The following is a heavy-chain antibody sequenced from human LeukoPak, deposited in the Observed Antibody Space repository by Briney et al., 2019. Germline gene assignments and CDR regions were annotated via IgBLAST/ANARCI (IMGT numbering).Heavy chain of an antibody. V-gene: IGHV1-46*01. Sequence: ASVKVSCKASGYTFPSYFMHWVRRALGQGLEWMGIINPTGGSTTYAQKFQGRVTMTRDTSTSTVYMELSSLRSDDTAVYYCARVWGAIAAAGDAFDIWGQGTMVTVSS. D-gene: IGHD6-13*01. J-gene: IGHJ3*02. CDR3: ARVWGAIAAAGDAFDI. CDR2: INPTGGST. CDR1: GYTFPSYF.